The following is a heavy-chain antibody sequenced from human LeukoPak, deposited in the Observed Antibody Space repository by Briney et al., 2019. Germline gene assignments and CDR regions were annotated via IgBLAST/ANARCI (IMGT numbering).Heavy chain of an antibody. J-gene: IGHJ4*02. Sequence: ASVKVSCKASGYTFTGYYMHWVRQAPGQGLEWMGRINPNSGGTNYAQKFQGRVTMTRDTSISTDYMELSRLRSDDTAVYYCARETHSYGTGDYWGQGTLVTVSS. D-gene: IGHD5-18*01. CDR1: GYTFTGYY. CDR2: INPNSGGT. CDR3: ARETHSYGTGDY. V-gene: IGHV1-2*06.